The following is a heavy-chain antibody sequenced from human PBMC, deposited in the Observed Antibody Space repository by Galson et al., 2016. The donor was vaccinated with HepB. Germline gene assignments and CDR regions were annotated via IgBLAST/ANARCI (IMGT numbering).Heavy chain of an antibody. CDR2: ISYDGSNK. V-gene: IGHV3-30*18. D-gene: IGHD6-6*01. J-gene: IGHJ4*02. CDR1: GFTFSSYG. CDR3: AKEGAPPTYSRSSAGTDY. Sequence: LRLSCAVSGFTFSSYGMHWVRQAPGRGLEWVGVISYDGSNKFYSDSVKGRFTISRDNSKSTLYLQMNSLRAEDTAVFYCAKEGAPPTYSRSSAGTDYWGKGTLVTVSS.